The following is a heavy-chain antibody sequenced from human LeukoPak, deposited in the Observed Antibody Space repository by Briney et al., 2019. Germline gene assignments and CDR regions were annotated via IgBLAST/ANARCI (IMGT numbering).Heavy chain of an antibody. V-gene: IGHV3-74*03. Sequence: GGSLRLSCAASGITFSSYWMHWVREAPGKGLVWVLGINRDGSSTKYADSVKGRFTISRDNAKNTLYLQMNSLRDEDTALYYCARGGLIVTTVTYYYYMDVWGKGTTVSVSS. CDR1: GITFSSYW. J-gene: IGHJ6*03. CDR2: INRDGSST. D-gene: IGHD5-12*01. CDR3: ARGGLIVTTVTYYYYMDV.